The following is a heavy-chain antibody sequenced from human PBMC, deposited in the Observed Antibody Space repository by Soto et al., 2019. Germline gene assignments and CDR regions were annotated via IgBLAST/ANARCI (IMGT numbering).Heavy chain of an antibody. V-gene: IGHV1-18*04. CDR3: AKRTSGTTWGESDY. Sequence: ASVKVSCKTSGYIFSDYGIHWVRQAPGQGLEWMGWISGYSGNANLAQKFQGIVTMTTDKATRTAYMELGRLRSDDTAVYYCAKRTSGTTWGESDYWGQGTLVTVSS. CDR1: GYIFSDYG. D-gene: IGHD4-17*01. CDR2: ISGYSGNA. J-gene: IGHJ4*02.